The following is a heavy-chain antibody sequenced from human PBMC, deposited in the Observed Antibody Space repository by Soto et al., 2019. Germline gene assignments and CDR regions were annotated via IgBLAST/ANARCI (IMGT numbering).Heavy chain of an antibody. D-gene: IGHD5-18*01. CDR1: GYTFTNYG. Sequence: ASVKVSCKASGYTFTNYGITWVRQAPGQGLEWMGGIGAYNGDTHYTQKLQGRVTMTRNTSISTAYMELSSLRSEDTAVYYCAREGGEDTAMVTPDFYYMDVWGKGTTVTVSS. J-gene: IGHJ6*03. CDR3: AREGGEDTAMVTPDFYYMDV. V-gene: IGHV1-18*01. CDR2: IGAYNGDT.